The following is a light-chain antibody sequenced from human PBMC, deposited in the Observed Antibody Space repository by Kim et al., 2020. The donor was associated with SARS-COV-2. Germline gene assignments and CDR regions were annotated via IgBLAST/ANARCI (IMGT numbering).Light chain of an antibody. Sequence: DIQMTQSPSSLSASVGDRVTITCRASQSIRTFLNWYQAKPGKAPQLIIYAATDLLSGVPSRFSGSGSGTDFTLTISRLQREDFATYYCQQSHSIPRTFGQGTKVDIK. V-gene: IGKV1-39*01. J-gene: IGKJ1*01. CDR1: QSIRTF. CDR2: AAT. CDR3: QQSHSIPRT.